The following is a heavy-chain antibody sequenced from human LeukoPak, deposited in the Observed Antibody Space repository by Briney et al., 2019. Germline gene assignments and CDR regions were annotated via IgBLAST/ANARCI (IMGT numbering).Heavy chain of an antibody. CDR3: ARRGIAAAGTLEYFQH. J-gene: IGHJ1*01. CDR2: IYYSGST. D-gene: IGHD6-13*01. Sequence: SETLSLTCTVSGGSISSSSYYWGWIRQPPGKGLEWIGSIYYSGSTYYNPSLKSRVTISVDTSKNQFSLKPSSVTAADTAVYYCARRGIAAAGTLEYFQHWGQGTLVTVSS. V-gene: IGHV4-39*01. CDR1: GGSISSSSYY.